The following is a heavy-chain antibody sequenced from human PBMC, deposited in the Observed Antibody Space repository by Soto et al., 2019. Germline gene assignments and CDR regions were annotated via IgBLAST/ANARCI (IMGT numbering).Heavy chain of an antibody. CDR2: ISYDGSNK. D-gene: IGHD1-7*01. CDR1: GFTFSSYG. Sequence: GGSMRLSCAASGFTFSSYGMHWVRQAPGKGLEWVAVISYDGSNKYYADSVKGRFTISRDNAKNSLYLQMNSLRAEDTAVYYCARDIPVAPGITGTSDHWAKGTLVTV. CDR3: ARDIPVAPGITGTSDH. J-gene: IGHJ4*02. V-gene: IGHV3-30*03.